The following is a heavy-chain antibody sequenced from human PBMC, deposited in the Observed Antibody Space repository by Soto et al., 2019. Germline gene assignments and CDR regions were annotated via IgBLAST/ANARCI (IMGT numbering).Heavy chain of an antibody. D-gene: IGHD6-19*01. V-gene: IGHV3-66*01. J-gene: IGHJ5*02. CDR1: GFTVSSNY. CDR2: IYSGGTT. CDR3: ARVGYSSGWYRS. Sequence: GGSLRLSCAASGFTVSSNYMSWVRQAPGKGLEWVSVIYSGGTTYYADSVKGRFTISRDNSKNTVYLQMNSLRAEDTAVYYCARVGYSSGWYRSWGQGTVVTVSS.